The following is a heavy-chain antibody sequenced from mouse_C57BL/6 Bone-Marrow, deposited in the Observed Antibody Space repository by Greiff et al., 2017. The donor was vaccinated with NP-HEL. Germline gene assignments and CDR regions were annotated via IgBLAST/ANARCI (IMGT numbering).Heavy chain of an antibody. Sequence: EVQLQQSGPELVKPGASVKMSCKASGYTFTDYNMHWVKQSHGKSLEWIGYINPNNGGTSYIQKFKGKATLTVNKSSSTAYIELRSLTSEDSAVYYCARERPYGNYGGYAMDYWGQGTSVTVSS. V-gene: IGHV1-22*01. J-gene: IGHJ4*01. CDR1: GYTFTDYN. CDR2: INPNNGGT. CDR3: ARERPYGNYGGYAMDY. D-gene: IGHD2-1*01.